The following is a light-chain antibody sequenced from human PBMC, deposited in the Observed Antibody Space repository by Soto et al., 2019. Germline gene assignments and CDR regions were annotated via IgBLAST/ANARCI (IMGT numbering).Light chain of an antibody. CDR2: EVT. CDR3: ASYTVSGTLI. CDR1: SNDVGGYDY. J-gene: IGLJ2*01. Sequence: QSALTQPASVSGSPGLSITISCTGTSNDVGGYDYVSWYRQHPDRAPRLLIYEVTNRPSGISDRFSGSRSGNTASLTISGLQADDEADYYCASYTVSGTLIFGGGTKATVL. V-gene: IGLV2-14*01.